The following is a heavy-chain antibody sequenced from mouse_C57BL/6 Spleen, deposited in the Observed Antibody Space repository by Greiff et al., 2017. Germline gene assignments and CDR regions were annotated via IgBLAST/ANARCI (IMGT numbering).Heavy chain of an antibody. Sequence: QVQLQQSGPELVKPGASVKISCKASGYAFSSSWMNWVKQRPGTGLEWIGRSYPGDGDTNYNGKFKGKATLTADKSASTAYMQLSSLTSEDSAVYFCARKEYDGISSLAYWGQGTLVTVSA. D-gene: IGHD1-1*01. V-gene: IGHV1-82*01. CDR2: SYPGDGDT. CDR1: GYAFSSSW. J-gene: IGHJ3*01. CDR3: ARKEYDGISSLAY.